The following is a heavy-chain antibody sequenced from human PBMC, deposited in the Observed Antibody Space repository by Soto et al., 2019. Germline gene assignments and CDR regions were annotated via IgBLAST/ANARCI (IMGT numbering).Heavy chain of an antibody. V-gene: IGHV1-2*02. CDR3: VRARWHRPYIMDV. D-gene: IGHD2-15*01. CDR1: GYTFTGYY. CDR2: INPNNSDT. Sequence: QLQLVQSGAEVKNPGASVRVSCKASGYTFTGYYMHWVRQAPGQGLEWMGWINPNNSDTNYAQKFQGRVTLTRDTSISTAYMELSSLRSDDTAVFYCVRARWHRPYIMDVW. J-gene: IGHJ6*01.